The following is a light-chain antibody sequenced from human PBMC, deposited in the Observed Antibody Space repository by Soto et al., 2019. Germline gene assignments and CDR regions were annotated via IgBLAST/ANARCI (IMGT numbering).Light chain of an antibody. V-gene: IGKV3-20*01. J-gene: IGKJ3*01. Sequence: EIVLTQSPGTLSLSPGERATLSCRASQSVSSSYLAWYQQKPGQAPRLLIYGASGRATGIPDRFSGSGSGTDFTLTISRLEPEDFAVYYCQQYGSSRGFTFRPGTKVDIK. CDR2: GAS. CDR1: QSVSSSY. CDR3: QQYGSSRGFT.